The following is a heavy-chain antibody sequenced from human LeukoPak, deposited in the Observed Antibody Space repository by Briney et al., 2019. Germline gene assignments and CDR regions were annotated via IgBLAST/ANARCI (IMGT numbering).Heavy chain of an antibody. CDR3: ARAGGGRLRYFDWLLSDLHYYYGMDV. V-gene: IGHV1-8*01. CDR1: GYTFTIYD. J-gene: IGHJ6*02. D-gene: IGHD3-9*01. Sequence: ASVTVSCKASGYTFTIYDINWVRQATGQGLEWMGWMNPNSGNTGYAQKFQGRVTMTRNTSISTAYMELSSLRSEDTAVYYCARAGGGRLRYFDWLLSDLHYYYGMDVWGQGTTVTVSS. CDR2: MNPNSGNT.